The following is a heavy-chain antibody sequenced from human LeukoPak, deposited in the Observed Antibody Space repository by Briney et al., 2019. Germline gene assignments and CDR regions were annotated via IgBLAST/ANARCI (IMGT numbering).Heavy chain of an antibody. CDR3: ARGAAAGTSWLYHFDF. D-gene: IGHD6-13*01. J-gene: IGHJ4*02. Sequence: PGGSLRLSCAASGFTFSTYAMHWVRQAPGKGLEWVAVISYDGSSKYYADSVKGRFTISRDNSKNTLHLQMNSLRAEDTAVYYCARGAAAGTSWLYHFDFWGQGALVTVSS. CDR2: ISYDGSSK. CDR1: GFTFSTYA. V-gene: IGHV3-30-3*01.